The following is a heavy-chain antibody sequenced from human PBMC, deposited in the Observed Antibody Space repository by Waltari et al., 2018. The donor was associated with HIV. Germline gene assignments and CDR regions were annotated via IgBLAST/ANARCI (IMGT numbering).Heavy chain of an antibody. CDR3: VKDSGRAADVFDL. V-gene: IGHV3-23*01. Sequence: QLLESGGGLVEPGGSLRLSCEASGFIFSDLAMGWVRQAPGKGLEWVSAIRGGGETFYADSVKGRFTISRDNSKNTLYLQMNSLRADDAAVYYCVKDSGRAADVFDLWGQGTMVTVSS. CDR2: IRGGGET. D-gene: IGHD3-10*01. J-gene: IGHJ3*01. CDR1: GFIFSDLA.